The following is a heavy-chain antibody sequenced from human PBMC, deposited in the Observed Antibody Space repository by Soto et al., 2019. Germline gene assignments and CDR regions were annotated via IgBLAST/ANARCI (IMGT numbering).Heavy chain of an antibody. J-gene: IGHJ6*02. Sequence: PSETLSLTCTVSGDSFTSNSYFWAWIRQPPGKGLEWIGSIYYSGTTYYNPSLKSRVTISVDRSKNQFSLKLSSVTAADTAVYYCARGPPYYDILTGYSYYGMDVWGQGTTVTVSS. CDR2: IYYSGTT. CDR1: GDSFTSNSYF. V-gene: IGHV4-39*01. D-gene: IGHD3-9*01. CDR3: ARGPPYYDILTGYSYYGMDV.